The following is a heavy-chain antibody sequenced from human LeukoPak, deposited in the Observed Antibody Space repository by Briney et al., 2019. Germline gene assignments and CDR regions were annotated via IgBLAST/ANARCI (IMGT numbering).Heavy chain of an antibody. D-gene: IGHD3-9*01. CDR2: ISGSGGST. CDR1: GFTFSSYA. V-gene: IGHV3-23*01. J-gene: IGHJ4*02. Sequence: GGSLRLSCAASGFTFSSYAMSWVRQAPGKGLEWVSAISGSGGSTYYADSMKGRFTISRDNSKNTLYLQMNSLRAEDTAVYFCGKRAFDWLLPDFDYWGQGTLVTVSS. CDR3: GKRAFDWLLPDFDY.